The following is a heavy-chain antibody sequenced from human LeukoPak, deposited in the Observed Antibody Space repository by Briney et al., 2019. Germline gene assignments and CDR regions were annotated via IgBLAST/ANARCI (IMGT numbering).Heavy chain of an antibody. Sequence: GGSLRLSCAASGFTISSYGMHWVRQAPGKGLEWVAVISYDGSNKYYADSVKGRFTISRDNSKNTLYLQMNSLRAEDTAVYYCAKEYYDFWSRYYTHPLVDVWGQGTTVTVSS. D-gene: IGHD3-3*01. V-gene: IGHV3-30*18. J-gene: IGHJ6*02. CDR3: AKEYYDFWSRYYTHPLVDV. CDR2: ISYDGSNK. CDR1: GFTISSYG.